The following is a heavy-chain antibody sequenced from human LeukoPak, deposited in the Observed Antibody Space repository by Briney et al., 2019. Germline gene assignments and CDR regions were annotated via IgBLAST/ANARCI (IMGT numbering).Heavy chain of an antibody. V-gene: IGHV4-34*01. CDR1: GFTFSSYW. D-gene: IGHD3-16*02. CDR3: ARLQELTYAFDI. J-gene: IGHJ3*02. CDR2: INHSGST. Sequence: GSLRLSCAASGFTFSSYWMSWIRQPPGKGLEWIGEINHSGSTNYNPSLKSRVTMSVDTSKNQFSLKLSSVTAADTAVYYCARLQELTYAFDIWGQGTMVTVSS.